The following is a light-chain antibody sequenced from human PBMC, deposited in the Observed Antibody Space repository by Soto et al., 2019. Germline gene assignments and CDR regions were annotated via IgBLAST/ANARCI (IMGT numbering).Light chain of an antibody. CDR2: AVS. CDR1: SSDVGGYAY. J-gene: IGLJ3*02. V-gene: IGLV2-14*01. CDR3: SSYTSNTTPV. Sequence: QSVLTQPASVSGSPGQSITISCTGTSSDVGGYAYVSWYQQYPGKAPKLVISAVSNRPSGVSHRFSGSRSGNTASPTISGLQAEDEADYYCSSYTSNTTPVFGGGTKVTVL.